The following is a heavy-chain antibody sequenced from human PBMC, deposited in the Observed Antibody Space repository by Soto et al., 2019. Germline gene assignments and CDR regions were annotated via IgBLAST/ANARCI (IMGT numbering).Heavy chain of an antibody. J-gene: IGHJ6*02. V-gene: IGHV1-69*01. Sequence: QVQLVQSGAEVKKPGSSVKVSCKASGGTFSSYAISWVRQAPGQGLEWMGGIIPISGTANYAQKFQGRVTITADESTRTAYMTVSSRRAEDTAVYYCARTQGSSTSLEIYYYYYYGMDVWGQGTTVTVSS. CDR1: GGTFSSYA. CDR3: ARTQGSSTSLEIYYYYYYGMDV. D-gene: IGHD2-2*01. CDR2: IIPISGTA.